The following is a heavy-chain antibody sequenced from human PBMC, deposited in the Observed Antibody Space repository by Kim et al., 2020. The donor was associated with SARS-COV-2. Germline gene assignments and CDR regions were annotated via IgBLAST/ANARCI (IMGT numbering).Heavy chain of an antibody. J-gene: IGHJ4*02. CDR3: AKNPVEGWNDDLPGGY. D-gene: IGHD1-1*01. V-gene: IGHV3-30*18. CDR2: ISYDGSNK. CDR1: GFTFSSYG. Sequence: GGSLRLSCAASGFTFSSYGMHWVRQAPGKGLEWVAVISYDGSNKYYADSVKGRFTISRDNSKNTLYLQMNSLRAEDTAVYYCAKNPVEGWNDDLPGGYWGQGTLVTVSS.